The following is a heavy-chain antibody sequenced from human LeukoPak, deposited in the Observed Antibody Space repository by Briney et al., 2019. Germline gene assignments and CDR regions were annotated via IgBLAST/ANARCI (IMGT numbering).Heavy chain of an antibody. CDR3: ARDSEFDY. Sequence: GGSLRLSCAASGFTFSDYYMSLIRQAPGKGLEWVSHISTSGSTEYYADSVKGRFTISRDNAKNSLYLQMNSLRAEDTAVYYCARDSEFDYWGQGTLVTVSS. J-gene: IGHJ4*02. CDR2: ISTSGSTE. CDR1: GFTFSDYY. V-gene: IGHV3-11*04.